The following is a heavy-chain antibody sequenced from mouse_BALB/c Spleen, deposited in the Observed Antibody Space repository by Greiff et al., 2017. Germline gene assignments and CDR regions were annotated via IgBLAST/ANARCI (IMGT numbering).Heavy chain of an antibody. CDR3: ARHFDY. Sequence: EVKVVESGGGLVKPGGSLKLSCAASGFAFSSYDMSWVRQTPEKRLEWVAYISSGGGSTYYPDTVKGRFTISRDNAKNTLYLQMSSLKSEDTAMYYCARHFDYWGQGTTLTVSS. CDR1: GFAFSSYD. J-gene: IGHJ2*01. CDR2: ISSGGGST. V-gene: IGHV5-12-1*01.